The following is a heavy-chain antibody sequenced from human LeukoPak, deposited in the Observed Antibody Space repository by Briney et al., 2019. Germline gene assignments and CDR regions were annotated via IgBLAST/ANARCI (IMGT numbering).Heavy chain of an antibody. Sequence: PGRSLRLSCVVSGFTFSTHGFHWVRQAPGKGLEGVSVIWHDGGRKEYADSVRGRFTISRDNSNLCLQMNSLRAEDTAIYYCARDIGNSGFNLDYWGQGTPVTVSS. V-gene: IGHV3-33*01. CDR1: GFTFSTHG. CDR3: ARDIGNSGFNLDY. CDR2: IWHDGGRK. D-gene: IGHD5-12*01. J-gene: IGHJ4*02.